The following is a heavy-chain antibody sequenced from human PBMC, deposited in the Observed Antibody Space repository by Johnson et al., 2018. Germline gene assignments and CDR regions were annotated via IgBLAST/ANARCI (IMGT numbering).Heavy chain of an antibody. CDR3: ARGKLGKTGAFDI. J-gene: IGHJ3*02. D-gene: IGHD1-14*01. CDR1: GGSIRSGGYS. V-gene: IGHV4-30-2*01. CDR2: IYHGGST. Sequence: QVQLQESGSGLVKPSQTLSLTCAVSGGSIRSGGYSWSWIRQPPGKGLEWIGYIYHGGSTYYNPSLKSRVTISVDGSKNQFSLKLTSGTAADTAVYYSARGKLGKTGAFDIGGQGTMVTVSS.